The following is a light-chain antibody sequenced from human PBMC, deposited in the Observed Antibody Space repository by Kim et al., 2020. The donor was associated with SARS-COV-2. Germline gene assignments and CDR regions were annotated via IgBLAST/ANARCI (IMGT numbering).Light chain of an antibody. CDR2: GAS. CDR1: QSINRD. J-gene: IGKJ1*01. V-gene: IGKV1-27*01. Sequence: ASVGDGVTITCRASQSINRDLAWYQQRPGKVPKLLIYGASTLQSGVPSRFSGGGSGTDFTLTISGLQPEDVATYYCQKYNSAPWTFGQGTKVDIK. CDR3: QKYNSAPWT.